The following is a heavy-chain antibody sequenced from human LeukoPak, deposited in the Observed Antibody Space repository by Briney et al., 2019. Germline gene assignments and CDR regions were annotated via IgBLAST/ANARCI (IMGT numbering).Heavy chain of an antibody. J-gene: IGHJ2*01. CDR1: GGSVSSGSYY. CDR3: ARDYDFWSGPPARYFDL. CDR2: IYYSGST. D-gene: IGHD3-3*01. Sequence: SETLSLTCTVSGGSVSSGSYYWSWIRQPPGKGLEWIGYIYYSGSTNYNPSLKSRVTISVDTSKNQFSLKLSSVTAADTAVYYCARDYDFWSGPPARYFDLWGRGTLVTVSS. V-gene: IGHV4-61*01.